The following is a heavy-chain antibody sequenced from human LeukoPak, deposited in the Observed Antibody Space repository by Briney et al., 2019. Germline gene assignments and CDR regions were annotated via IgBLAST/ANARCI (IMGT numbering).Heavy chain of an antibody. V-gene: IGHV3-30*04. CDR1: GFTFSSYA. CDR2: ISYDGSNK. D-gene: IGHD5-12*01. Sequence: GGSLRLSCAASGFTFSSYAMHWVRQAPGKGLEWVAVISYDGSNKYYADSVKGRFTISRDNSKNTLYLQMNSLRAEDTAVYYCAKDAPGLRPQGLDYWGQGTLVTVSS. CDR3: AKDAPGLRPQGLDY. J-gene: IGHJ4*02.